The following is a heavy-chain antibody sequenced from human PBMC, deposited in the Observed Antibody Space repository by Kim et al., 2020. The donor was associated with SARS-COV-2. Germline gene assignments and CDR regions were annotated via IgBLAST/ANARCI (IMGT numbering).Heavy chain of an antibody. CDR1: GFTFSAYG. V-gene: IGHV3-30*03. CDR2: ISSDGSNK. Sequence: GGSLRLSCAASGFTFSAYGIHWVRQAPGKGLEWVAVISSDGSNKYYADSVNGRFTISRDNSRTTLYLQMNSLRAEDTAVYYCTIDRHWGQGTLVTVSS. CDR3: TIDRH. J-gene: IGHJ4*02.